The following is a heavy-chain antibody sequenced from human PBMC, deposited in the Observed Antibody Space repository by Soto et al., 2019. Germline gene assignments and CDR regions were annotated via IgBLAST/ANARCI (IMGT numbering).Heavy chain of an antibody. Sequence: QITLKESGPTEVKPTETLALTCTFSGFSLATTGVGVGWVRQPPGGALEWIAVVYWDADTRYNPSLETRLTLTKDPPKPNVALKMNDMDFVDTATFYRAHVTITCGVSVGDEALDVWGRGAVVTVS. CDR2: VYWDADT. D-gene: IGHD3-10*01. CDR1: GFSLATTGVG. V-gene: IGHV2-5*02. CDR3: AHVTITCGVSVGDEALDV. J-gene: IGHJ3*01.